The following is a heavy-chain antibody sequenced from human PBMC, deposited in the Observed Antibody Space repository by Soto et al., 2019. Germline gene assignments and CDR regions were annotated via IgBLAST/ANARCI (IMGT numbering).Heavy chain of an antibody. CDR3: ARGAAAASVSY. CDR1: GGSFSGYY. Sequence: SETLSLTCAVYGGSFSGYYWSWIRQPPGKGLEWIGEINHSGSTNYNPSLKSRVTISVDTSKNQFSLKLRSVTAADTAVYYCARGAAAASVSYWGQGTLVTVSS. V-gene: IGHV4-34*01. J-gene: IGHJ4*02. D-gene: IGHD6-25*01. CDR2: INHSGST.